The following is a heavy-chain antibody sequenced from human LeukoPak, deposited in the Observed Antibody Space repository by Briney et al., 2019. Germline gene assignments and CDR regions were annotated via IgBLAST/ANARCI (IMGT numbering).Heavy chain of an antibody. CDR2: INPNSGGT. V-gene: IGHV1-2*04. CDR1: GYTFTGYY. Sequence: GASVKVSCKASGYTFTGYYMHWVRQGPGQGLEWMGWINPNSGGTNYAQKFQGWVTMTRDTSISTAYMELSRLRSDDTAVYYCAREAVAGTSDFDYWGQGTLVTVSS. J-gene: IGHJ4*02. D-gene: IGHD6-19*01. CDR3: AREAVAGTSDFDY.